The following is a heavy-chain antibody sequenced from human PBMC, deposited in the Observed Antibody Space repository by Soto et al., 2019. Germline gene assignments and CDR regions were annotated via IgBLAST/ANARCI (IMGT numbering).Heavy chain of an antibody. J-gene: IGHJ5*02. CDR2: ISAYNGNT. D-gene: IGHD6-6*01. Sequence: ASVKVSCKASGYTFTSYGISWVRQAPGQGLEWMGWISAYNGNTNYAQKLQGRVTMTTDTSTSTAYMELSSLRSEDTAVYYCASSRAKQLVHWFDPWGQGTLVTISS. CDR1: GYTFTSYG. CDR3: ASSRAKQLVHWFDP. V-gene: IGHV1-18*04.